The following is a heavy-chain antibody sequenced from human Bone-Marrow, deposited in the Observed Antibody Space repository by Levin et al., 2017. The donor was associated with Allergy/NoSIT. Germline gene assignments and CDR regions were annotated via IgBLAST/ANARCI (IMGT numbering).Heavy chain of an antibody. Sequence: LSLTCGASGFTFDTFTMSWVRQGPGRGLEWLADISGSGGRTYYADSAKGRFSISRDNSKNIVYLQMNSLRGEDTAVYYCAKNLGADEGDDILTGLFDYWGQGTLVTVSS. CDR2: ISGSGGRT. CDR1: GFTFDTFT. D-gene: IGHD3-9*01. CDR3: AKNLGADEGDDILTGLFDY. J-gene: IGHJ4*02. V-gene: IGHV3-23*01.